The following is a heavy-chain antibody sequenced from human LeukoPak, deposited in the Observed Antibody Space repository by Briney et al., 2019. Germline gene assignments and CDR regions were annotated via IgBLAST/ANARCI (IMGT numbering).Heavy chain of an antibody. CDR1: GVSMNSYY. D-gene: IGHD6-19*01. J-gene: IGHJ3*02. Sequence: SETLSLTCTVSGVSMNSYYWSWTRQPPGKGLEWIGYIYYSGTTRYNPSLKSRVTVSVDTSKDQFSLRLSSVTAADTAVYYCARLLAVAGGDAFDIWGQGKMVTVSS. CDR2: IYYSGTT. V-gene: IGHV4-59*08. CDR3: ARLLAVAGGDAFDI.